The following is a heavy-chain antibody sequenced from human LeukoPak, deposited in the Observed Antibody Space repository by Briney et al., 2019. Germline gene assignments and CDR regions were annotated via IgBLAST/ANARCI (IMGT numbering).Heavy chain of an antibody. CDR1: GFTFSSYG. CDR2: IRYDGSNK. J-gene: IGHJ6*03. Sequence: GGSLRLSCAASGFTFSSYGMHWVRQAPGKGLKWVAFIRYDGSNKYYADSVKGRFTISRDNSKNTLYLQMNSLRAEDTAVYYCAKVKGGSGSYLYYYYYYYMDVWGKGTTVTVSS. V-gene: IGHV3-30*02. CDR3: AKVKGGSGSYLYYYYYYYMDV. D-gene: IGHD3-10*01.